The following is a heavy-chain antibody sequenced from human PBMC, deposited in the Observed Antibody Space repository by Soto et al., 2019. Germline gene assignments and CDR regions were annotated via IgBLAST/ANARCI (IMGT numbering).Heavy chain of an antibody. D-gene: IGHD3-10*01. CDR1: GFTFSSYG. CDR3: ANRNDYGSGSYFPFDH. J-gene: IGHJ4*02. CDR2: ISGGGGST. Sequence: EVQLLVSGGGLVQPGGSLRLSCAASGFTFSSYGMSWVRQAPGKGLEWVSSISGGGGSTYYADSVKGRFTISRDNSKNTLYLQVSSLRAEDTAVYYCANRNDYGSGSYFPFDHWGQGTLVTVSS. V-gene: IGHV3-23*01.